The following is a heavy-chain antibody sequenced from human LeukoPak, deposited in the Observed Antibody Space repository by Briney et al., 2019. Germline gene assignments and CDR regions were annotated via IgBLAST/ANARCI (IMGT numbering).Heavy chain of an antibody. J-gene: IGHJ4*02. CDR3: AKDTLDDFASYFDY. CDR1: GFILSNYA. V-gene: IGHV3-23*01. CDR2: LGGLSESV. Sequence: GGSLRLSCAASGFILSNYAMTWVRQAPGKGLEWVSILGGLSESVYYPDSVKGRFTVSRDNSKDTLYLQMNSLRAEDTAVYYCAKDTLDDFASYFDYWGQGTLVTVSS. D-gene: IGHD3-3*01.